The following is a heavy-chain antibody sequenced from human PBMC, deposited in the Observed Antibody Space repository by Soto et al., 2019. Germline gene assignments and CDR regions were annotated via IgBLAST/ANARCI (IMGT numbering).Heavy chain of an antibody. J-gene: IGHJ1*01. CDR3: VKDDGGYPSTAPH. CDR2: ISGSGDRT. CDR1: GITISNYP. D-gene: IGHD3-22*01. V-gene: IGHV3-23*01. Sequence: EVQLLESGGGLVQPGGSLRLSCAASGITISNYPMSWVRQAPGKGLDWVSGISGSGDRTYYADSAKGRFTISKDISKNSLSPQLDTLGAEDPAVYFCVKDDGGYPSTAPHWGQGTLVTVSS.